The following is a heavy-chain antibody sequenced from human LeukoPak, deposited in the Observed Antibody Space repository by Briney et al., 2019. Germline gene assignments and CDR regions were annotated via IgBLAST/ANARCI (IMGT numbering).Heavy chain of an antibody. D-gene: IGHD6-6*01. J-gene: IGHJ6*02. CDR3: AKGTAALRYYAMDV. Sequence: GGSLRLSCAASGFTFSTYAMTWVRQAPGKGLEWVSGIGGSGGGTYHADSAKGRFTISRDNSNNTLYLQMNSLRADDTAVYYCAKGTAALRYYAMDVWGQGTTVTVSS. CDR1: GFTFSTYA. CDR2: IGGSGGGT. V-gene: IGHV3-23*01.